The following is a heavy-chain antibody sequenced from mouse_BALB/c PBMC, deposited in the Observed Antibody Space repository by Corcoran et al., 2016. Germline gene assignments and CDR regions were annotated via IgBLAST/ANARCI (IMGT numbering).Heavy chain of an antibody. CDR3: AIYYGYDGFAY. CDR2: INPSTGYT. CDR1: GYTFTSYW. J-gene: IGHJ3*01. V-gene: IGHV1-7*01. Sequence: QVQLQQSGAELAKPGASVKMSCKASGYTFTSYWMHWVKQRPGQGLEWIGYINPSTGYTEYNQKFKDKATLTADKSSSTAYMQLSSLISEDSAVYYCAIYYGYDGFAYWGQGTLVTVSA. D-gene: IGHD2-2*01.